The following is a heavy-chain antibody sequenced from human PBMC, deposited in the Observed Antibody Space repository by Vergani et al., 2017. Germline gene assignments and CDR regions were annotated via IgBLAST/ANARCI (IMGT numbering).Heavy chain of an antibody. CDR2: IYYSGST. Sequence: QLQLQESGPGLVKPSATLSLTCSVSGAYIRSSNYYWGWVRQPPGNGLEWIASIYYSGSTYYNPSLKSRVTISVDTSKNQFSLKLSSVTAADTAVYFCARHSTVEWLVKLGWIDPWGQGILVTVSS. V-gene: IGHV4-39*01. J-gene: IGHJ5*02. CDR3: ARHSTVEWLVKLGWIDP. CDR1: GAYIRSSNYY. D-gene: IGHD6-19*01.